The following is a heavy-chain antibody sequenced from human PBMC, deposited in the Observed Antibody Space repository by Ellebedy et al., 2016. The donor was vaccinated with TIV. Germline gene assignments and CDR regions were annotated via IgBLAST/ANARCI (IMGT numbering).Heavy chain of an antibody. Sequence: MPSETLSLTCTVSGGSISSYYWSWIRQPAGKGLEWIGRIYTSGSTNYNPSLKSRVTMSVDTSQNQFSLKLSSVTAADTAVYYCAREGQYYYDSSPDHWGQGTLVTVSS. J-gene: IGHJ4*02. V-gene: IGHV4-4*07. CDR2: IYTSGST. CDR1: GGSISSYY. D-gene: IGHD3-22*01. CDR3: AREGQYYYDSSPDH.